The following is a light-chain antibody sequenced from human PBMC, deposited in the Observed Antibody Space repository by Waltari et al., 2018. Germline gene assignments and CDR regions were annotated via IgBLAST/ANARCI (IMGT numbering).Light chain of an antibody. CDR2: GAS. J-gene: IGKJ4*01. CDR3: LQYFKYPVA. V-gene: IGKV1-17*03. CDR1: QDITNH. Sequence: DMQMTQSPSAMSASVGDRVTITCRASQDITNHLAWFQQKPGKAPKRLIYGASSLQSRGPSRFSGSGSGTEFTLTISGLQPEDFGSYYCLQYFKYPVAFGGGTKVEIK.